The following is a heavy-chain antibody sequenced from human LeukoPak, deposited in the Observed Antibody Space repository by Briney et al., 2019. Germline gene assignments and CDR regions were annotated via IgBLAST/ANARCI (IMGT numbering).Heavy chain of an antibody. D-gene: IGHD2/OR15-2a*01. V-gene: IGHV3-15*01. CDR3: TTALSYYYYYMDV. CDR1: GFTFSNAW. Sequence: PGGSLRLSCAASGFTFSNAWMSWVRQAPGKGLEWVGRIKSKTDGGTTDYAGPVKGRFTISRDDSKNTLYLQMNSLKTEDTAVYYCTTALSYYYYYMDVWGKGTTVTVSS. CDR2: IKSKTDGGTT. J-gene: IGHJ6*03.